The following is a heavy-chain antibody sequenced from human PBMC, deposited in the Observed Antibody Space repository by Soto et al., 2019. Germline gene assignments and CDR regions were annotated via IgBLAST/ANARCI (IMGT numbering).Heavy chain of an antibody. CDR3: ATSYSPAAY. CDR2: IYYSGST. J-gene: IGHJ4*02. D-gene: IGHD2-21*01. CDR1: GGSISSSSYY. V-gene: IGHV4-39*01. Sequence: PSETLSLTCTVSGGSISSSSYYWGWIRQPPGKGLEWIGSIYYSGSTYYNPSLRSRVTISVDTSKNQFSLKLSSVTAADTAVYYCATSYSPAAYWGQGTLVTVSS.